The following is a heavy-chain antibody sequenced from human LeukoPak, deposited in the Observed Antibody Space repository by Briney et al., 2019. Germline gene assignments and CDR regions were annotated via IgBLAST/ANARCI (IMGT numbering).Heavy chain of an antibody. CDR3: ARANGGGLDY. Sequence: GGSLRLSCAASGFTFSSYWMSWVRQAPGKGLEWVANIKQDGSEKYYVNSVRGRFSISRDNAKNSLYLQMNSLRSEDTAVYWCARANGGGLDYWGQGTLITVSS. V-gene: IGHV3-7*03. J-gene: IGHJ4*02. CDR2: IKQDGSEK. D-gene: IGHD3-10*01. CDR1: GFTFSSYW.